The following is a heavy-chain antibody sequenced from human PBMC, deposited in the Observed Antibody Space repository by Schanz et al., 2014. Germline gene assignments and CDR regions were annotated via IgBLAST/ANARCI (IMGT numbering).Heavy chain of an antibody. CDR1: GDTFSSYT. V-gene: IGHV1-69*02. Sequence: QVQLVQSGAEVKRPGSSVKVSCKASGDTFSSYTISWVRQAPGQGLEWMGRIIPVLNIANYAQKFQDRITINAEKATSTTYMELSSLRSDDTAVYYCARRASSRTYYDIWGQGTLVTVSS. CDR3: ARRASSRTYYDI. J-gene: IGHJ4*02. D-gene: IGHD3-10*01. CDR2: IIPVLNIA.